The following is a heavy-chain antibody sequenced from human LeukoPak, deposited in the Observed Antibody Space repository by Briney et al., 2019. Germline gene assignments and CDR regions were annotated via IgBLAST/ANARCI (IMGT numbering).Heavy chain of an antibody. CDR1: GGSISSYY. V-gene: IGHV4-59*08. CDR2: IYYSGST. Sequence: SETLSLTCTVSGGSISSYYWSWIRQPPGKGLEWLGYIYYSGSTNYNPSLKSRVTISVDTSKNQFSLKLSSVTAADTAVYYCARQGDWNYVDYWGQGTLVTVSS. CDR3: ARQGDWNYVDY. J-gene: IGHJ4*02. D-gene: IGHD1-1*01.